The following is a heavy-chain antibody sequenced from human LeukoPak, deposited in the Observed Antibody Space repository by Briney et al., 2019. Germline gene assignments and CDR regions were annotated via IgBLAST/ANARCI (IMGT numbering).Heavy chain of an antibody. CDR1: GFTFSSYG. J-gene: IGHJ4*02. V-gene: IGHV3-33*01. CDR2: IWYDESDE. Sequence: PGGSLRLSCAASGFTFSSYGMHWVRQAPGKGLEWVAVIWYDESDEHYADSVKGRFTISRDNSKNTLYLQMNSLRAEDTAVYYCARGRITMIVVVPTYFDYWGQGTLVTVSS. D-gene: IGHD3-22*01. CDR3: ARGRITMIVVVPTYFDY.